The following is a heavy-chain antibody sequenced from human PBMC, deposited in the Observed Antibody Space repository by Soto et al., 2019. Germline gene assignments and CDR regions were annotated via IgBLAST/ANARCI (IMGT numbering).Heavy chain of an antibody. CDR3: ARGRHSGSIDY. CDR1: GFTFSRYW. V-gene: IGHV3-74*01. D-gene: IGHD3-10*01. Sequence: PGGSLTRSCAGSGFTFSRYWMHWVRQAPGKGLVWVSRINSDGSSTSYADSVKGRFTISRDNAKNTLYLQMNSLRAEDTAVYYCARGRHSGSIDYWGQGTLVTVSS. J-gene: IGHJ4*02. CDR2: INSDGSST.